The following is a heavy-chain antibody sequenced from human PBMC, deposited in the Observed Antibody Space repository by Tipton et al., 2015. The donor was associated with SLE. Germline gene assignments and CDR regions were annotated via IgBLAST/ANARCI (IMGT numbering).Heavy chain of an antibody. CDR3: ARDLLPGYYGMDV. CDR1: GFTFSSYA. Sequence: SLRLSCAASGFTFSSYAMHWVRQAPGKGLEWVAVISYDGSNKYYADSVKGRFTISRDNSKSTLYLQMNSLRAEDTAVYYCARDLLPGYYGMDVWGQGTAVTVSS. V-gene: IGHV3-30*04. J-gene: IGHJ6*02. CDR2: ISYDGSNK. D-gene: IGHD1-26*01.